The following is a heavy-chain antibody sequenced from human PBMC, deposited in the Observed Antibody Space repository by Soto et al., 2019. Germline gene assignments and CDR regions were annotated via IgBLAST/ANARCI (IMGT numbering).Heavy chain of an antibody. D-gene: IGHD3-10*01. CDR2: INSDGSRT. CDR3: ARLYHYGSGSYYTDY. J-gene: IGHJ4*02. V-gene: IGHV3-74*01. Sequence: GSLRLSCAASRFTFSSYWMHWVRQAPGKGLVWVSRINSDGSRTSYADSVKGRFTISRDNAKNTLYLQMNSLRVEDTAVYYCARLYHYGSGSYYTDYWGQGTLVTVSS. CDR1: RFTFSSYW.